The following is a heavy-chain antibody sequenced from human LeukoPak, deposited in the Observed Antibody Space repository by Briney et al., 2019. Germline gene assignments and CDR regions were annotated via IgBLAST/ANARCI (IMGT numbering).Heavy chain of an antibody. Sequence: PSETLSLTCTVSGGSISSYYWSWIRQPPGKGLEWIGYIYYSGSTNYNPSLKSRVTISVDTSKNQFSLKLSPVTAADTAVYYCARDRGWSGYYSDWGQGTLVTVSS. CDR1: GGSISSYY. CDR2: IYYSGST. V-gene: IGHV4-59*01. CDR3: ARDRGWSGYYSD. D-gene: IGHD3-3*01. J-gene: IGHJ4*02.